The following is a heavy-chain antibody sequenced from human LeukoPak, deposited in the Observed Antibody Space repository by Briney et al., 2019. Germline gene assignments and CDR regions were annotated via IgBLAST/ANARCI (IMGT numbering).Heavy chain of an antibody. D-gene: IGHD2-2*01. V-gene: IGHV3-21*01. CDR3: ARDPGYCSSTSCYEDYFDY. CDR2: ISSSSSYI. Sequence: GGSLRLSCAASGFTFSSYSMTWVRQAPGKGLEWVSSISSSSSYIYYADSVKGRFTISRDNAKNSLYLQMNSLRAEDTAVYYCARDPGYCSSTSCYEDYFDYWGQGTLVTVSS. J-gene: IGHJ4*02. CDR1: GFTFSSYS.